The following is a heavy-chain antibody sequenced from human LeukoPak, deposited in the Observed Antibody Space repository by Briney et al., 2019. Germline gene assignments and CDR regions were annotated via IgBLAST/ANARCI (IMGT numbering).Heavy chain of an antibody. CDR3: ARGRGGSYFYYYYYMDV. V-gene: IGHV1-8*03. CDR2: MNPNSSNT. Sequence: ASVKVSCKASGYTFTSYDINWVRQATGQGLEWMGWMNPNSSNTGYAQKFQGRVTITRNTSISTAYMELSSLRSEDTAVYYCARGRGGSYFYYYYYMDVWGKGTTVTVSS. CDR1: GYTFTSYD. J-gene: IGHJ6*03. D-gene: IGHD1-26*01.